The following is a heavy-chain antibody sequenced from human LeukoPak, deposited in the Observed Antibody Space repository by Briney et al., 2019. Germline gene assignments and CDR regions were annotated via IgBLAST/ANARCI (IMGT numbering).Heavy chain of an antibody. V-gene: IGHV3-23*01. CDR3: AKRGVVIRVILVGFHKEAYYFDS. CDR1: GFAFSSLS. D-gene: IGHD3-22*01. Sequence: PGGSLRLSCVASGFAFSSLSMSWVRQAPGKGLEWVAGISDSGGRTNYADSVKGRFTISRDNPKNTLYLQMNSLRVEDTAVYFCAKRGVVIRVILVGFHKEAYYFDSWGQGALVTVSS. CDR2: ISDSGGRT. J-gene: IGHJ4*02.